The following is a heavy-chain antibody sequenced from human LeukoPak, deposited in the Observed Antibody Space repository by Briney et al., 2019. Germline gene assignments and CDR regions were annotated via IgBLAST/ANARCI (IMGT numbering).Heavy chain of an antibody. CDR2: IKQDGSEK. CDR1: GFTFSSYW. CDR3: AKRIQYSSSSAYFDY. Sequence: GGSLRLSCAASGFTFSSYWMSWVRQAPGKGLEWVANIKQDGSEKYYVDSVKGRFTISRDNAKNSLYLQMNSLRAEDTAIYYCAKRIQYSSSSAYFDYWGQGTLVTVSS. V-gene: IGHV3-7*03. D-gene: IGHD6-6*01. J-gene: IGHJ4*02.